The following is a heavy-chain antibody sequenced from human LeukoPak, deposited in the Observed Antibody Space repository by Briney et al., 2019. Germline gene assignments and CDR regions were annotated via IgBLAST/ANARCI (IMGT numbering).Heavy chain of an antibody. Sequence: GGSLRLSCAASGFDLNTYEMNWVRQAPGKGLEWIADITISGHTKNYADSVKGRFTISRDNAGTSLYLQVSSLTVEDTGVYYCARGDPHADLWGQGTLVTVSS. CDR1: GFDLNTYE. CDR3: ARGDPHADL. V-gene: IGHV3-48*03. CDR2: ITISGHTK. J-gene: IGHJ5*02.